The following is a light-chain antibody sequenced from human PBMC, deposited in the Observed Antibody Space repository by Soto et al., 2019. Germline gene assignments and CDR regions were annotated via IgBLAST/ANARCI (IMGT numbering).Light chain of an antibody. J-gene: IGKJ4*01. CDR3: QPHNNWPVVT. CDR1: RSISRN. Sequence: EMVMTQSPATLSVSPGERVTLSCRASRSISRNLAWYQQKPGQAPRLLTYGAYTRATGIPARFSGSGSGTEFTLTINTLQSEDFAMYYCQPHNNWPVVTFGGGTRVEIK. V-gene: IGKV3-15*01. CDR2: GAY.